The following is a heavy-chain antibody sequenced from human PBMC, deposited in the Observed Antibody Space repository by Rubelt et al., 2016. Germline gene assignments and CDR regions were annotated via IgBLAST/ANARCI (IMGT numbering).Heavy chain of an antibody. Sequence: EVQLVEFGGGLVEPGGSLSLSCAASGFTFSNAWMCWVRQAPGKGLEWVGRLKSKTDGGTIDFAAPVKGRFTISRDDSKNTLYLQMNSLKTEDTAVYYCTTDANDDWGQGTLVTVSS. CDR2: LKSKTDGGTI. CDR3: TTDANDD. J-gene: IGHJ4*02. CDR1: GFTFSNAW. V-gene: IGHV3-15*01.